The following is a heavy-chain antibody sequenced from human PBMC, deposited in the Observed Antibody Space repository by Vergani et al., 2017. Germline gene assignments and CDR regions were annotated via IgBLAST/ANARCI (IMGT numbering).Heavy chain of an antibody. CDR1: GYTLTELS. V-gene: IGHV1-24*01. J-gene: IGHJ5*02. CDR3: ATAYYDSRGYSHNWFDP. D-gene: IGHD3-22*01. Sequence: QVQLVQSGAEVKKPGASVKVSCKVSGYTLTELSMHWVRQAPGKGLEWMGGFDPEDGETIYAQKFQGRVTMTEDTSTDTAYMELSSLSSEDTAVYYCATAYYDSRGYSHNWFDPWGQGTLVTVSS. CDR2: FDPEDGET.